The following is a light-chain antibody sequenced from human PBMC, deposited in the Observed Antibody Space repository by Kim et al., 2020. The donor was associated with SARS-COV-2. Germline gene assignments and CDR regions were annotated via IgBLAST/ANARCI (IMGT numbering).Light chain of an antibody. CDR2: QDS. CDR1: NLGDKY. Sequence: VSPGQTTITTGSGNNLGDKYACWYQKKPGQPPVLVIYQDSKRPSGIPERFSGSNAGNTATLTIGGTQAMDEADYYCQAWDSSTVVFGGGTQLTVL. V-gene: IGLV3-1*01. J-gene: IGLJ2*01. CDR3: QAWDSSTVV.